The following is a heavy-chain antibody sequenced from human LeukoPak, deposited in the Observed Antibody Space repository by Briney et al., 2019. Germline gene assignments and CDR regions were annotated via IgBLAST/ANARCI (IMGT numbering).Heavy chain of an antibody. V-gene: IGHV3-30*02. CDR1: GFTFSRHG. CDR3: ASSVVVPAAIDY. D-gene: IGHD2-2*01. CDR2: IRYDGSNK. Sequence: PGGSLTLSCAASGFTFSRHGMHWLPHAPGKGLEWVAFIRYDGSNKYYADSVKGRFDISRDNSKITLYLQMNRLRAEHTAVYYCASSVVVPAAIDYWGQGTLVTVSS. J-gene: IGHJ4*02.